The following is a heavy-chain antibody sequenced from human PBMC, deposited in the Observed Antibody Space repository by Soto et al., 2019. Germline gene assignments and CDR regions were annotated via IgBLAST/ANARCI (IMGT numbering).Heavy chain of an antibody. Sequence: EVQLVESGGGLVQPGGSLRLTCAASGFTLSGYWMSWVRQAPGKGLEWVANINKDGSDKRYVDSVKGRFTISRDNAKNLLYLQMNSLRAEDKALYYCERGGGNFDPWGQGTLVTVSS. CDR1: GFTLSGYW. V-gene: IGHV3-7*04. CDR2: INKDGSDK. D-gene: IGHD3-16*01. CDR3: ERGGGNFDP. J-gene: IGHJ5*02.